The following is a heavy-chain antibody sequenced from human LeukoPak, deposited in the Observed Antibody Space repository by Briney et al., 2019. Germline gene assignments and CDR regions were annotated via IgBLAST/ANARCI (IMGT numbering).Heavy chain of an antibody. D-gene: IGHD4-23*01. Sequence: GGSLRLSCAASGFAFSSYGMHWVRQAPGKGLEWVTFIWFDGSDKYYADSVKGRFTISRDNSKNTLYLQMNSLRAEDTAVYYCACDYGGNSGVDYWGQGTLVTVSS. V-gene: IGHV3-30*02. CDR2: IWFDGSDK. J-gene: IGHJ4*02. CDR3: ACDYGGNSGVDY. CDR1: GFAFSSYG.